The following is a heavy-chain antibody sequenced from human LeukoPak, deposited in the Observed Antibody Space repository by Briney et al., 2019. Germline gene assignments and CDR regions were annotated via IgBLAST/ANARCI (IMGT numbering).Heavy chain of an antibody. CDR2: IYYSGST. V-gene: IGHV4-59*08. CDR3: ARQAISNLAFDY. CDR1: GGSISSYY. J-gene: IGHJ4*02. D-gene: IGHD3-3*01. Sequence: ASETLSLTCTVSGGSISSYYWSWIRQPPGKGLEWIGYIYYSGSTNYNPSLKSRVTISVDTSKNQFSLKLSSVTAPDTAVYYCARQAISNLAFDYWGQGTLVTVSS.